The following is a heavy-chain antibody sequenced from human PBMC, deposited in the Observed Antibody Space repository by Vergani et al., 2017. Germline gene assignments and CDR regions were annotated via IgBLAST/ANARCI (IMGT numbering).Heavy chain of an antibody. CDR3: AIVTSSGPDAFDI. J-gene: IGHJ3*02. CDR2: ISSSGSTI. D-gene: IGHD6-19*01. V-gene: IGHV3-11*01. Sequence: QVQLVESGGGLVKPGGSLRLSCAASGFTFSDYYMRWLRQAPGKGLEWVSYISSSGSTIYYADSVKGRFTISRDNAKNSLYLQMNSRRAEDTAVYYCAIVTSSGPDAFDIWGQGTMVTVSS. CDR1: GFTFSDYY.